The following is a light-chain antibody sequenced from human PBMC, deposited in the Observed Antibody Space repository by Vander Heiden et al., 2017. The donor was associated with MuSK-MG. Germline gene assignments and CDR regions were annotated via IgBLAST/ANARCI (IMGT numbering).Light chain of an antibody. CDR1: SSNIGSNT. J-gene: IGLJ3*02. CDR3: AAGHDSLNGWV. CDR2: SNN. V-gene: IGLV1-44*01. Sequence: QSVLPQPPSASGTPGQRVTLSCSGSSSNIGSNTVNWYQHLPGTAPKLLIYSNNRRPAGVPDRFSGSKSGTSAALAINGLQAEEEADYYCAAGHDSLNGWVCGGGTKLTGL.